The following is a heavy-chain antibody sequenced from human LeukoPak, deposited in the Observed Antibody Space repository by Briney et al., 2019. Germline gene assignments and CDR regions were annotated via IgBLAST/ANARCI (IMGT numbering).Heavy chain of an antibody. V-gene: IGHV1-46*01. Sequence: GASVKVSCKASGYTFTGYYMHWVRQAPGQGLEWMGIINPSGGSTSYAQKFQGRVTMTRDTSTSTVYMELSSLRSEDTAVYYCARGVRVPATITYWFDPWGQGTLVTVSS. J-gene: IGHJ5*02. CDR1: GYTFTGYY. CDR3: ARGVRVPATITYWFDP. CDR2: INPSGGST. D-gene: IGHD2-2*02.